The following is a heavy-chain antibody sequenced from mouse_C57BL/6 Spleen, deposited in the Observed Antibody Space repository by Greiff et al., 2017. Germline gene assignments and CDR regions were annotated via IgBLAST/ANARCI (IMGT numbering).Heavy chain of an antibody. V-gene: IGHV1-15*01. Sequence: VQRVESGAELVRPGASVTLSCKASGYTFTDYEMHWVKQTPVHGLEWIGAIDPETGGTAYKQKFKGKAILTADKSSSTAYMELRSLTSEDSAVYYCTRRITTVVAFDYWGQGTTLTVSS. J-gene: IGHJ2*01. CDR2: IDPETGGT. CDR1: GYTFTDYE. CDR3: TRRITTVVAFDY. D-gene: IGHD1-1*01.